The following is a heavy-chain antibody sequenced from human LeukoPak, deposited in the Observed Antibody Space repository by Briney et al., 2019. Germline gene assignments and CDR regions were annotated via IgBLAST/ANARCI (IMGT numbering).Heavy chain of an antibody. J-gene: IGHJ4*02. CDR2: IYDTGST. CDR3: ARFRRPWGESVGGPFDS. Sequence: PSETLSLTCSVSGGSISNYYWTWIRQPPGKGLDYIGYIYDTGSTNYNPSLKSRITISVDTSKNQFSLKLSSVAAADTAVYYCARFRRPWGESVGGPFDSWGQGTLVTVS. CDR1: GGSISNYY. D-gene: IGHD3-16*01. V-gene: IGHV4-59*08.